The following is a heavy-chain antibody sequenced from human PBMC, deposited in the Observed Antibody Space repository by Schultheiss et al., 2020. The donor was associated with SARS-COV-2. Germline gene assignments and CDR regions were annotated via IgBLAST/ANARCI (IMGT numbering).Heavy chain of an antibody. CDR3: ARGGVWVDSSGYYSEGYFDY. V-gene: IGHV1-69*13. J-gene: IGHJ4*02. CDR1: GYTFTSYG. Sequence: SVKVSCKASGYTFTSYGISWVRQAPGQGLEWMGGIIPIFGTANYAQKFQGRVTITADECTSTDYMELRSLRSDDTAVYYCARGGVWVDSSGYYSEGYFDYWGQGTRVTVSS. D-gene: IGHD3-22*01. CDR2: IIPIFGTA.